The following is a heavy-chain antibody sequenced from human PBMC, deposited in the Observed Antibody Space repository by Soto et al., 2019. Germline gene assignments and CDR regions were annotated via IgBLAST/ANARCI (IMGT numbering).Heavy chain of an antibody. CDR3: ARPYDYGVKWYFDL. Sequence: SETLSLTCTVSGGSISSGDYYWSWIRQPPGKGLEWIGYIYYSGSTYYNPSLKSRVTISVDTSKNQFSLKLSSVTAADTAVYYCARPYDYGVKWYFDLWGRGTLVTVSS. CDR1: GGSISSGDYY. D-gene: IGHD4-17*01. J-gene: IGHJ2*01. V-gene: IGHV4-30-4*01. CDR2: IYYSGST.